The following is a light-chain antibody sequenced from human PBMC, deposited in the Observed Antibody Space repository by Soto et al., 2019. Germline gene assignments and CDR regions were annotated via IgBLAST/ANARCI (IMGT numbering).Light chain of an antibody. Sequence: QSALTQPASVYGSPGQSITISCTGTSSDVGSYNLVSWYQQHPGKAPKLMIYEGSKRPSGVSNRFSGSKSGNTASLTISGLQAEDEADYYCCSYAGSSTYVFGTVTKLTVL. CDR2: EGS. CDR3: CSYAGSSTYV. V-gene: IGLV2-23*01. CDR1: SSDVGSYNL. J-gene: IGLJ1*01.